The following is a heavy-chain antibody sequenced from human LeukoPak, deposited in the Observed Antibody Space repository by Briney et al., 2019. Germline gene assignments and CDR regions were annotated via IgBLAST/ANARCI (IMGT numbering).Heavy chain of an antibody. D-gene: IGHD3-10*01. CDR2: IYYSGST. V-gene: IGHV4-39*01. CDR3: AANYYGSGSYYNADY. CDR1: GGSISSSSYY. Sequence: SETLSLTYTVSGGSISSSSYYWGWIRQPPGKGLEWIGSIYYSGSTYYNPSLKSRVTISVDTSKNQFSLKLSSVTAADTAVYYCAANYYGSGSYYNADYWGQGTLVTVSS. J-gene: IGHJ4*02.